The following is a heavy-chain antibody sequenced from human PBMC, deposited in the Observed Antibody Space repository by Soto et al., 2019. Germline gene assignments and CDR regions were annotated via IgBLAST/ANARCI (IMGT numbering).Heavy chain of an antibody. D-gene: IGHD6-13*01. V-gene: IGHV1-18*01. CDR3: ARDTPRPYSRSWYGWFDP. CDR1: GYTFTSYG. CDR2: ISAYNGNT. Sequence: ASVKVSCRASGYTFTSYGISWVRQAPGQGLEWMGWISAYNGNTNYAQKLQGRVTMTTDTSTSTAYMELRSLRSDDTAVYYCARDTPRPYSRSWYGWFDPCGQGTLVTVSS. J-gene: IGHJ5*02.